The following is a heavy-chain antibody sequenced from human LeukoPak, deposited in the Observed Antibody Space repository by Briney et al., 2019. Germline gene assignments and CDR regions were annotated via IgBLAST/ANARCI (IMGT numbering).Heavy chain of an antibody. J-gene: IGHJ6*02. CDR1: GFTFDDYA. Sequence: GGSLRLSCAASGFTFDDYAMHWVRQAPGKGLEWVSLISGDGGSTYYADSVKGRFTISRDNSKNSLYLQMNSLRTEDTALYYCAKAVSIAAAGLRRGWNYGMDVWGQGTTVTVSS. V-gene: IGHV3-43*02. CDR3: AKAVSIAAAGLRRGWNYGMDV. D-gene: IGHD6-13*01. CDR2: ISGDGGST.